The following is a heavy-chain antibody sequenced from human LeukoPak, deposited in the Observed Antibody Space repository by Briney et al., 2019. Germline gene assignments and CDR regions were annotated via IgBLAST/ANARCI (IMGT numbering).Heavy chain of an antibody. D-gene: IGHD6-13*01. CDR1: GFTFSSYS. CDR2: ISYDGNNK. CDR3: GRLAHNAWYAIDY. J-gene: IGHJ4*02. V-gene: IGHV3-30-3*01. Sequence: GRSPRLSCATSGFTFSSYSMHWVRQAPGKGLEWVAVISYDGNNKYYADSVKGRFTISRDNPKNSLYLQINSLRAEDTAVYYCGRLAHNAWYAIDYWGQGTLVTVSS.